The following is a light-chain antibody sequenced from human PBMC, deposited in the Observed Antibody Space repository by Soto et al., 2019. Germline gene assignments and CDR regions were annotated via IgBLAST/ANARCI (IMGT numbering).Light chain of an antibody. Sequence: ETLMTQSPATLSVSPGERATLSCRASQSVNNNLAWYQQKPGQAPRLFIYGASTRATGIPDRFSGSGSGTDFTLTISSLEPEDFAIYYCQQRSNWQLTFGGGTKVDIK. V-gene: IGKV3D-11*02. CDR3: QQRSNWQLT. J-gene: IGKJ4*01. CDR2: GAS. CDR1: QSVNNN.